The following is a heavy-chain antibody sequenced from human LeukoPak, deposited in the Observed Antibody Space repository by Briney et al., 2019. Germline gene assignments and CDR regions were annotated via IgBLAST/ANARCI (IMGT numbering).Heavy chain of an antibody. CDR1: GFTFTSSA. Sequence: ASVKVSCKASGFTFTSSAMQWVRQARGQRLEWIGWIVVGSGNTNYAQKFQERVTITRDRSTSTAYMELSSLRSEDTAVYYCAAEVVGATTAFDIWGQGTMVTVSS. J-gene: IGHJ3*02. D-gene: IGHD1-26*01. V-gene: IGHV1-58*02. CDR2: IVVGSGNT. CDR3: AAEVVGATTAFDI.